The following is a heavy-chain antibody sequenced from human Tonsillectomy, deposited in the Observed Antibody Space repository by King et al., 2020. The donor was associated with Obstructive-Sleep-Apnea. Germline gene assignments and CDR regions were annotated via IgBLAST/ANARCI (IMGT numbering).Heavy chain of an antibody. V-gene: IGHV4-39*01. Sequence: QLQESGPGLVKPSETLSLTCTVSGGSLSSSSYYWGWIRQPPGKGLEWIGRIYYSGSTYYNPSLKGRVTISVDTSKNQFSLKLSSVTAADTAVYYCARHVQWSYYYDSSGYSHFDYWGQGTLVTVSS. J-gene: IGHJ4*02. D-gene: IGHD3-22*01. CDR2: IYYSGST. CDR3: ARHVQWSYYYDSSGYSHFDY. CDR1: GGSLSSSSYY.